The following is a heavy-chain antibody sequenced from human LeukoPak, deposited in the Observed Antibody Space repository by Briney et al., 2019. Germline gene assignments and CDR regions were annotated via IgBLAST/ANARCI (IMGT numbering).Heavy chain of an antibody. CDR1: GFTFSSYA. CDR3: TRGPPDSSGNYYPGDF. Sequence: GGSLRLSCAASGFTFSSYAMSWVRQAPGKGLVWVSRISSDGTNTNYADSVKGRFTISRDNAKNTLYLQMNSLRVEDTAVYYCTRGPPDSSGNYYPGDFWGQGTLVTVSS. D-gene: IGHD3-10*01. J-gene: IGHJ4*02. CDR2: ISSDGTNT. V-gene: IGHV3-74*01.